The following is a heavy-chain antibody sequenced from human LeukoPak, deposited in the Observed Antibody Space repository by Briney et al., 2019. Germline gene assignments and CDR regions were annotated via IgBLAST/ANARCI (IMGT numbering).Heavy chain of an antibody. CDR3: AGGSWYYFDY. V-gene: IGHV4-39*01. Sequence: PGGSLRLSCAASGFTFSSYDMSWIRQPPGKGLEWIGSIYYSGSTYYNPSLKSRVTISVDTSKNQFSLKLSSVTAADTAVYYCAGGSWYYFDYWGQGTLVTVSS. D-gene: IGHD6-13*01. CDR1: GFTFSSYD. J-gene: IGHJ4*02. CDR2: IYYSGST.